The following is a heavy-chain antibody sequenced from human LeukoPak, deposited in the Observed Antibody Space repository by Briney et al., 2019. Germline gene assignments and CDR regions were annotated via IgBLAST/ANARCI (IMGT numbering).Heavy chain of an antibody. CDR3: VQNQGYCSGGSCSFRFDR. CDR2: IYYSGST. V-gene: IGHV4-59*01. D-gene: IGHD2-15*01. Sequence: SSETLSLTCTVSGASIRSYYWSWIRQSPGKGLEWIGHIYYSGSTNYNPSLKSRVTISLDTSKTQFSLKLSSLTAADTAVYYCVQNQGYCSGGSCSFRFDRWGQGTLVTVSS. J-gene: IGHJ5*02. CDR1: GASIRSYY.